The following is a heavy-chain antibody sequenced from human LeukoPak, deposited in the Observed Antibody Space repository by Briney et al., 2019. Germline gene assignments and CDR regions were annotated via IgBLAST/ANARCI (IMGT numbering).Heavy chain of an antibody. D-gene: IGHD6-13*01. CDR2: INPSSSST. CDR3: ARDGLAAAPGWFDP. J-gene: IGHJ5*02. CDR1: GYSFTAYY. Sequence: ASVKVSCKASGYSFTAYYMHWVRQAPGQGLEWMGIINPSSSSTSYAQKFQDRVTMTRDTSTSTVYMELSSLRSEDTAVYYCARDGLAAAPGWFDPWGQGTLVTVSS. V-gene: IGHV1-46*01.